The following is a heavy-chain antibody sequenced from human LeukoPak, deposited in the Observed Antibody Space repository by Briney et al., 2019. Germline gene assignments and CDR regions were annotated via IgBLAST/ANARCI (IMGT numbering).Heavy chain of an antibody. CDR1: GGSISSHY. J-gene: IGHJ4*02. Sequence: SETLSLTCTVSGGSISSHYWSWIRQPPRKGLEWIGYIYYSGSTNYNPSLKSRVTISVDTSKNQFSLKLSSVTAADTAVYYCARGGTVTTGDYWGQGTLVTVSS. CDR2: IYYSGST. D-gene: IGHD4-17*01. CDR3: ARGGTVTTGDY. V-gene: IGHV4-59*11.